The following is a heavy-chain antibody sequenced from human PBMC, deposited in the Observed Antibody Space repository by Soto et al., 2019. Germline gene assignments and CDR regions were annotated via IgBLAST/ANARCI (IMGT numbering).Heavy chain of an antibody. CDR2: IYHSGST. Sequence: PSETLSLTCAVSGGSISSSNWWSWVRQPPGKGLEWIGEIYHSGSTNYNPSLKSRVTISVDKSKNQFSLKLSSVTAADTAVYYCARAYSSGWYGRYFDYWGQGTLVTVSS. V-gene: IGHV4-4*02. D-gene: IGHD6-19*01. J-gene: IGHJ4*02. CDR1: GGSISSSNW. CDR3: ARAYSSGWYGRYFDY.